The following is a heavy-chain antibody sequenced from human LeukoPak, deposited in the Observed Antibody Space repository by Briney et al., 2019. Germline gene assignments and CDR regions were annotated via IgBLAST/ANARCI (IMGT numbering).Heavy chain of an antibody. V-gene: IGHV3-15*01. CDR3: ANTMLRGLITKYYFDY. D-gene: IGHD3-10*01. J-gene: IGHJ4*02. Sequence: GGSLRLSCAASGFTFINAWMAWVRQAPGKGLEWVGRIKAKAHGGTIEYAAPVKGRFTISRDDPKNTLYMQMNSLRAEDTAVYYCANTMLRGLITKYYFDYWGQGTLVTVSS. CDR2: IKAKAHGGTI. CDR1: GFTFINAW.